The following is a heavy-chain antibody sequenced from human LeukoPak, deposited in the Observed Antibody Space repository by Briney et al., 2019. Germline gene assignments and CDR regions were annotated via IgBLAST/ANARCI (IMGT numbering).Heavy chain of an antibody. J-gene: IGHJ4*02. Sequence: HSGGSLRLXCAASGFTVSSNYMSWVRRAPGKGLEWVSVIYSGGSTYYADSVKGRFTISRDNSKNTLYLQMNSLRAEDTAVYYCSRGYYGDDWGQGTLVTVSS. V-gene: IGHV3-53*01. CDR3: SRGYYGDD. CDR2: IYSGGST. D-gene: IGHD3-22*01. CDR1: GFTVSSNY.